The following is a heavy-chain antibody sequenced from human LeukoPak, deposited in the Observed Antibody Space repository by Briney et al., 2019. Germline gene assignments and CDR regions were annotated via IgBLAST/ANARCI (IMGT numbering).Heavy chain of an antibody. J-gene: IGHJ4*02. Sequence: SETLSLTCTVSGGSISSHYWSWIRQPTGKGLEWIGYIYYSGSTNYNPSLKSRVTISVDTSKNQFSLKLSSVTAADTAVYYCARTHSGYDSGFDYWGQGTLVTVSS. CDR3: ARTHSGYDSGFDY. V-gene: IGHV4-59*11. CDR1: GGSISSHY. CDR2: IYYSGST. D-gene: IGHD5-12*01.